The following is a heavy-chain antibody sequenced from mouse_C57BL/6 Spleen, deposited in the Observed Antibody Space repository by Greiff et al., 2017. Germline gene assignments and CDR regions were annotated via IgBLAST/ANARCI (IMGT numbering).Heavy chain of an antibody. CDR2: INPSSGYP. V-gene: IGHV1-7*01. CDR3: AKNSEYGSSDGDCDY. J-gene: IGHJ2*01. D-gene: IGHD1-1*01. Sequence: QVQLQQSGAELAKPGASVKMSCKASGYTFTSYWMHWVKQRPGQGLEWIGYINPSSGYPKYNQKFKDKATLTADKSSSTAYMQRSSLTYEDAAVYYCAKNSEYGSSDGDCDYWGQGTTLTVSA. CDR1: GYTFTSYW.